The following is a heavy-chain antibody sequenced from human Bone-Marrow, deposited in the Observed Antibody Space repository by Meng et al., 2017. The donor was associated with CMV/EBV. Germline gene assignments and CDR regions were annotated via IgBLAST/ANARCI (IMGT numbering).Heavy chain of an antibody. Sequence: SGFTFSSYAMSWVRQAPGKGLEWVSAISGGGGSTYYADSVKGRFTTSRDNSKNTLYLQMNSLRAEDTAVYYCAKEDCTNGVCYGGFDYWGQGTLVTVSS. CDR1: GFTFSSYA. CDR2: ISGGGGST. CDR3: AKEDCTNGVCYGGFDY. V-gene: IGHV3-23*01. J-gene: IGHJ4*02. D-gene: IGHD2-8*01.